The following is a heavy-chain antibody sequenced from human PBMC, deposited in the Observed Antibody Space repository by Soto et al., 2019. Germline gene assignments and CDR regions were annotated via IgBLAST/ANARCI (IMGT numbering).Heavy chain of an antibody. J-gene: IGHJ4*02. CDR1: GGTFSSYT. D-gene: IGHD3-3*01. Sequence: GASVKVSCKASGGTFSSYTISWVRQAPGQGLEWMGRIIPILGIANYAQKFQGRVTITADKSTSTAYMELSSLRSEDTAVYYCARGPPPTIFNYFDYWGQGTLVTVSS. V-gene: IGHV1-69*02. CDR3: ARGPPPTIFNYFDY. CDR2: IIPILGIA.